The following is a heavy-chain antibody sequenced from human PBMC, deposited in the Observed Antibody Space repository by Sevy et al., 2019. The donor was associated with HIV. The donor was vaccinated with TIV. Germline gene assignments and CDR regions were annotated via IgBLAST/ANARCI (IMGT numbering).Heavy chain of an antibody. Sequence: GGSLRLSCAASGFTFSYAWMNWVRQAPGKGLEWVGRIKSNADGGKIDYAAPVKGRFTISRDDSKNTLYLKMNSLKIEDTAVYYCTTDPIIVLLVTDGMDVWGQGTTVTVSS. CDR2: IKSNADGGKI. V-gene: IGHV3-15*01. CDR3: TTDPIIVLLVTDGMDV. J-gene: IGHJ6*02. CDR1: GFTFSYAW. D-gene: IGHD2-8*02.